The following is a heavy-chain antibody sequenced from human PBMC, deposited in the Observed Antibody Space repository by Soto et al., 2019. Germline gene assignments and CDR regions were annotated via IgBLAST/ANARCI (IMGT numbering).Heavy chain of an antibody. Sequence: EVQLVQSGAEVKKPGESLKISCKGSGYSFTSYWIGWVRQMPGKGLEWMGIIYPGESDTRYSPSFQGQVTISADKSIRTAYLQWSSLRASVTAMHYCARATYDILTGYPPYYYMDVWGKGTTVTVSS. CDR2: IYPGESDT. CDR3: ARATYDILTGYPPYYYMDV. V-gene: IGHV5-51*03. J-gene: IGHJ6*03. D-gene: IGHD3-9*01. CDR1: GYSFTSYW.